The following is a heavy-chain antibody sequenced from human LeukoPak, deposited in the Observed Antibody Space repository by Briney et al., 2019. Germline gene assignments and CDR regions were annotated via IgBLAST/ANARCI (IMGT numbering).Heavy chain of an antibody. CDR2: IWYDGSNK. Sequence: SCKASGYTFTSYYMHWVRQAPGKGLEWVAVIWYDGSNKYYADSVKGRFTISRDNSKNTLYLQMNSLRAEDTAVYYCARDCSSTSCYELLDYWGQGTLVTVSS. CDR1: GYTFTSYY. CDR3: ARDCSSTSCYELLDY. D-gene: IGHD2-2*01. V-gene: IGHV3-33*08. J-gene: IGHJ4*02.